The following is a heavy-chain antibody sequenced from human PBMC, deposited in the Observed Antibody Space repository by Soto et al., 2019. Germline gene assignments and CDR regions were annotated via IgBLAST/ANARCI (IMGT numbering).Heavy chain of an antibody. V-gene: IGHV4-34*01. J-gene: IGHJ6*02. CDR1: GGSFSGYY. CDR3: AKARYDYVWGSYRYSYYYGMDV. D-gene: IGHD3-16*02. Sequence: PSETLSLTCAVYGGSFSGYYWSWIRQPPGKGLEWIGEINHSGSTSYNPSLKSRVTISVDTSKNQFSLKLSSVTAADTAVYYCAKARYDYVWGSYRYSYYYGMDVWGQGTTVTVSS. CDR2: INHSGST.